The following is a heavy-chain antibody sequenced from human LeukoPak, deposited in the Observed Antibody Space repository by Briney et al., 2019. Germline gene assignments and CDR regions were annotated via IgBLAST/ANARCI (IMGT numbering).Heavy chain of an antibody. V-gene: IGHV4-39*01. D-gene: IGHD2-2*01. CDR3: ARVPAANLDFDY. CDR1: GGSISSSSYY. J-gene: IGHJ4*02. Sequence: SETLSLICTVSGGSISSSSYYWGWIRQPPGKGLEWIGSIYYSGSTYYNPSLKSRVTISVDTSKNQFSLKLSSVTAADTAVYYCARVPAANLDFDYWGQGTLVTVSS. CDR2: IYYSGST.